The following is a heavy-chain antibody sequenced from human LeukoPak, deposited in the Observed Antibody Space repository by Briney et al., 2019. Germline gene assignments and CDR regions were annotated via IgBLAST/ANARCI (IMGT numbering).Heavy chain of an antibody. J-gene: IGHJ5*02. V-gene: IGHV3-30-3*01. D-gene: IGHD3-10*01. CDR3: ARDKEVGQPGHWFDT. Sequence: GGSLRLSCAASGFTFNSYAMHWVRQAPGKGLEWVAVILFDGSSEYYADSVKGRFTISRDNSKNTLYVQMNSLRAEDTAVYYCARDKEVGQPGHWFDTWGQGTLVPVSS. CDR2: ILFDGSSE. CDR1: GFTFNSYA.